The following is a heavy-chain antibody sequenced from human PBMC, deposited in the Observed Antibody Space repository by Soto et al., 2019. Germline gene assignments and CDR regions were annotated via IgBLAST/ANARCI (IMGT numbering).Heavy chain of an antibody. CDR1: GGSISRGDFS. V-gene: IGHV4-30-2*01. Sequence: SETLSLTCVVSGGSISRGDFSWTWIRQPPGKGLEWVGYIYRSGSTYYNPSLKSPVSISLDKSKNQFSLNLTSVTAADTAVYYCARGKTNYFFDLWGQGHLVTVS. J-gene: IGHJ4*02. CDR2: IYRSGST. D-gene: IGHD3-10*01. CDR3: ARGKTNYFFDL.